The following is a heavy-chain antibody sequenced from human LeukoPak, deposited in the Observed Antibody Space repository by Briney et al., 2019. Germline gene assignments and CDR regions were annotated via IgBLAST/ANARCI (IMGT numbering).Heavy chain of an antibody. J-gene: IGHJ3*01. Sequence: SSETLSLTCTVSGYSMSSGYYWGWIRQPPGKGLQWIGSIFHSGNSYYNPSLKSRVTISVDTSKNQFSLKVNSVTAADTAVYYCARVGYDWNLWFDFWGQGTTVTVSS. CDR1: GYSMSSGYY. V-gene: IGHV4-38-2*02. D-gene: IGHD1-7*01. CDR3: ARVGYDWNLWFDF. CDR2: IFHSGNS.